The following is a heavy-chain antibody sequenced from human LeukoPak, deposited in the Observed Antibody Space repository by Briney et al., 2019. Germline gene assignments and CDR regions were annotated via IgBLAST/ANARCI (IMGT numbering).Heavy chain of an antibody. CDR2: IGHFAGDI. J-gene: IGHJ4*01. D-gene: IGHD1-1*01. CDR3: ARDPYTGSMFDY. Sequence: GGSLRLSCVATGFTFKSASMSWVRQAPGKGLEWVAFIGHFAGDIFYADSVKGRFNISRDDAKDSVYLQMNSLRVDDTAVYFCARDPYTGSMFDYWGHGTLSPSPQ. CDR1: GFTFKSAS. V-gene: IGHV3-21*01.